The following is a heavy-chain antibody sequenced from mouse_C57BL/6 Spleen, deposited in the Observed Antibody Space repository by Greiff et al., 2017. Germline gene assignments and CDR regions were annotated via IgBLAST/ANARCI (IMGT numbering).Heavy chain of an antibody. V-gene: IGHV1-4*01. CDR3: AREKASCFDY. J-gene: IGHJ2*01. Sequence: QVQLKQSGAELARPGASVKMSCKASGYTFTSYTMHWVKQRPGQGLEWIGYINPSSGYTKYNQKFKDKATLTADKSSSTAYMQLSSLTSEDSAVYYCAREKASCFDYWGQGTTLTVSS. CDR2: INPSSGYT. D-gene: IGHD3-1*01. CDR1: GYTFTSYT.